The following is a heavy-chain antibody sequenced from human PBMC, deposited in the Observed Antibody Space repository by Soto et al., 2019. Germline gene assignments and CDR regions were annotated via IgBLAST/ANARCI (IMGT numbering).Heavy chain of an antibody. CDR2: VSYSVSP. CDR1: GGSINSYY. J-gene: IGHJ4*02. D-gene: IGHD3-10*02. Sequence: SETLSLTXTVSGGSINSYYWSWLRQPPGKGLEWIGYVSYSVSPKYNPSLKTRVSISLDTSNNQFALKLTSVTAADTAVYYCARSAPAGMLIWDYWGQGALVTVSS. CDR3: ARSAPAGMLIWDY. V-gene: IGHV4-59*01.